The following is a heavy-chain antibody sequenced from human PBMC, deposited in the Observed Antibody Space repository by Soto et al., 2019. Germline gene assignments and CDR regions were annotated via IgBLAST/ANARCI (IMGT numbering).Heavy chain of an antibody. Sequence: QVQLVQSGAEVKKPGASVKVSCKASGYNFTSYGISWVRQAPGQGLEWMGWISTYNGNTNSAQKLQGRVTMTTDTSTSIAYMERRRLRSDDTAVYYCASDYSYGMFGYWGQGTLVTVSS. CDR2: ISTYNGNT. J-gene: IGHJ4*02. D-gene: IGHD5-18*01. CDR1: GYNFTSYG. V-gene: IGHV1-18*01. CDR3: ASDYSYGMFGY.